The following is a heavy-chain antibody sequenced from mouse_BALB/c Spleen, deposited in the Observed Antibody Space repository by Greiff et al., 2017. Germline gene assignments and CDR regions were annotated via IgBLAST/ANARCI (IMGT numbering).Heavy chain of an antibody. J-gene: IGHJ4*01. Sequence: EVQLVESGGGLVQPGGSLKLSCAASGFDFSRYWMSWVRQAPGKGLEWIGEINPDSSTINYTPSLKDKFIISRDNAKNTLYLQMSKVRSEDTALYYCARRGGTHYYAMDYWGQGTSVTVSS. D-gene: IGHD1-1*02. CDR1: GFDFSRYW. CDR3: ARRGGTHYYAMDY. V-gene: IGHV4-1*02. CDR2: INPDSSTI.